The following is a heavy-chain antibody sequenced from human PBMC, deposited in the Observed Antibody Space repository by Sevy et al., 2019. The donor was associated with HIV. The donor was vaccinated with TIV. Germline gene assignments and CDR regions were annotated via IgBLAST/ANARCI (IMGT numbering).Heavy chain of an antibody. CDR3: ARDPSRAAEGWFDP. Sequence: ASLQVSCKASGYTFTDYYMYWVRQAPGQGLEWMGWINPNSGGTNYAQKLQGRVTMTRDTSISTAYMELSRLRSDDTAMYYCARDPSRAAEGWFDPWGQGTLVTVSS. V-gene: IGHV1-2*02. CDR1: GYTFTDYY. J-gene: IGHJ5*02. D-gene: IGHD6-13*01. CDR2: INPNSGGT.